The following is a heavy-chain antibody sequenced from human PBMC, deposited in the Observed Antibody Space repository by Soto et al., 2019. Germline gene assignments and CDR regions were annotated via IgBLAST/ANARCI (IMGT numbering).Heavy chain of an antibody. CDR3: ARLSLRKAPLPDY. D-gene: IGHD3-22*01. CDR2: ISAYNGNT. V-gene: IGHV1-18*01. CDR1: GYTFTSYG. Sequence: QVQLVQSGAEVKKPGASVKVSCKASGYTFTSYGITWVRQAPGQGLEWMGWISAYNGNTNYAQKLQGRVTMTTATSTSTAYMELRSLSSDDPAVYYCARLSLRKAPLPDYWGQGTLVTVSS. J-gene: IGHJ4*02.